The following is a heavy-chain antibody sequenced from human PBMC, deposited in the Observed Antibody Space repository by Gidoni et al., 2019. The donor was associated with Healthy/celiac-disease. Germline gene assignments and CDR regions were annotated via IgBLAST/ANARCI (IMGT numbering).Heavy chain of an antibody. CDR2: IYTSGST. J-gene: IGHJ5*02. CDR1: GGSISSGSYY. Sequence: QVQLQESGPGLVKPSQTLSLTCTVSGGSISSGSYYWSWIRQPAGKGLEWIGRIYTSGSTNYNPSLKSRVTISVDTSKNQFSLKLSSVTAAGTAVYYCARDFGVTTGWFDPWGQGTLVTVSS. V-gene: IGHV4-61*02. CDR3: ARDFGVTTGWFDP. D-gene: IGHD4-17*01.